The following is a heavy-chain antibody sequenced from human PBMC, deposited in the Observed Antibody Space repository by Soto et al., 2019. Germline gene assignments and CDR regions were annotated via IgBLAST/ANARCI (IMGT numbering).Heavy chain of an antibody. Sequence: ASVKVSCKASGYTFTSYGISWVRQAPGQGLEWMGWISAYNGNTNYAQKLQGRVTMTTDTSTSTAYMELRSLRSDDTAVYYCARDHGVGATWDYGMDVWGQGNTVTASS. CDR2: ISAYNGNT. CDR1: GYTFTSYG. V-gene: IGHV1-18*04. CDR3: ARDHGVGATWDYGMDV. D-gene: IGHD1-26*01. J-gene: IGHJ6*02.